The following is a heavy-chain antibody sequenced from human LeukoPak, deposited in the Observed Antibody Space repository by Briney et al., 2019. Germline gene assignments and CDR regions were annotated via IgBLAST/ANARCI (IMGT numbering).Heavy chain of an antibody. V-gene: IGHV3-53*01. J-gene: IGHJ4*02. CDR2: IYSGGST. CDR1: GFTFSDGW. D-gene: IGHD2-15*01. CDR3: AKSLLGYCSGGSCYPEDY. Sequence: GGSLRLSCAASGFTFSDGWMNWVRQAPGKGLEWVSVIYSGGSTYYADSVKGRFTISRDNSKSTLHLQMNSLRAEDTAVYYCAKSLLGYCSGGSCYPEDYWGQGTLVTVSS.